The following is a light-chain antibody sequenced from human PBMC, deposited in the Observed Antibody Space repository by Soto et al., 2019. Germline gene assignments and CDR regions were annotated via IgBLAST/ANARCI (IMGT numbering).Light chain of an antibody. V-gene: IGKV1-5*03. CDR3: QHYNTYSWFT. CDR2: QAS. Sequence: DIQMTQSPSTLSVSVGDRVTITCRASRSISNWLAWYQQKPGPAPKLLIHQASSLESGVPSMFSGSGSATEFTLTISSVQPDDFATYYCQHYNTYSWFTFGPGTKVDIK. CDR1: RSISNW. J-gene: IGKJ3*01.